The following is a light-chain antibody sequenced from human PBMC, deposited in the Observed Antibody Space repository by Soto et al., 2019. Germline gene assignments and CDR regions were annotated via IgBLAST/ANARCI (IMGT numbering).Light chain of an antibody. V-gene: IGLV2-8*01. Sequence: QSALTQPPPASGSPGQSGTISCTGTKNDIGVYDFVSWYQHHPGKAPRLIIYEVVQRPSGVPDRFSGSKSGNTASLTVSGLQAADEGDYFCKSYAGSNTYVFGSGTKLTVL. J-gene: IGLJ1*01. CDR2: EVV. CDR1: KNDIGVYDF. CDR3: KSYAGSNTYV.